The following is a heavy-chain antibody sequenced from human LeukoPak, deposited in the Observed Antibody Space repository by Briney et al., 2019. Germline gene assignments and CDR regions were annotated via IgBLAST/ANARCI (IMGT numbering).Heavy chain of an antibody. CDR1: GFSFSYYG. Sequence: PGGSLRLSCAASGFSFSYYGVHWVRQAPGKGLEWVALISYDGSDKYFADSVKGRFSISRDNSQKTLYLQMNSLISEDTAIYYCAKDMRPYSGDRSFLFDQWGQGNPGNRLL. J-gene: IGHJ4*02. CDR3: AKDMRPYSGDRSFLFDQ. CDR2: ISYDGSDK. D-gene: IGHD1-26*01. V-gene: IGHV3-30*18.